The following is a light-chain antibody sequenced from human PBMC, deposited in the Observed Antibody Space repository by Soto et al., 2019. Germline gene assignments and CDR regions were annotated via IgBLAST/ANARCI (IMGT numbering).Light chain of an antibody. CDR2: EVS. Sequence: QSVLTQPASVSGSPGQSITISCTGTSNDVGGYSYVSWYQQHPGKAPKLMIFEVSNRPSGVSHRFSGSKSGNTASLTISGLQAEDEGDYYCRSFTSTSTRVFGTGTKLTVL. J-gene: IGLJ1*01. CDR3: RSFTSTSTRV. V-gene: IGLV2-14*01. CDR1: SNDVGGYSY.